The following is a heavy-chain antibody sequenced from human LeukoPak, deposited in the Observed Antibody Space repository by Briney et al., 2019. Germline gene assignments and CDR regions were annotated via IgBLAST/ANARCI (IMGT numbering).Heavy chain of an antibody. D-gene: IGHD1-26*01. V-gene: IGHV3-23*01. Sequence: GGSLRLSCAASGFTFSIHTMNWVRQAPGKGLEWVSGFTSGGSTYYADSVKGRFTISRDNSKNTLYLQMISLSAEDTAVYYCAKDRTVGASYWYFDLWGRGTLVTVSS. CDR1: GFTFSIHT. CDR3: AKDRTVGASYWYFDL. J-gene: IGHJ2*01. CDR2: FTSGGST.